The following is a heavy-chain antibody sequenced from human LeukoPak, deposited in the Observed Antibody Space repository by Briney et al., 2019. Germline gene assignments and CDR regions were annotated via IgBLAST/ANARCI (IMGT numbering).Heavy chain of an antibody. J-gene: IGHJ4*02. V-gene: IGHV3-48*01. CDR1: GFTFSSYS. CDR3: AKDAKNMVEFDY. Sequence: PGGSLRLSCAASGFTFSSYSMNWVRQAPGKGLEWVSYISSSSSTIYYADSVKGRFTISRDNSKNTLYLQMNSLRAEDTAVYYCAKDAKNMVEFDYWGQGTLVTVSS. D-gene: IGHD3-10*01. CDR2: ISSSSSTI.